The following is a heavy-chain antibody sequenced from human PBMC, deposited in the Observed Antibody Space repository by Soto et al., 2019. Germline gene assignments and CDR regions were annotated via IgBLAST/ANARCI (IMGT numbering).Heavy chain of an antibody. Sequence: QVQLVQSGAEVKKPGSSVKVSCKASGGTFSSYAISWVRQAPGQGLEWMGGIIPIFGTANYAQKFQGRVTXXAXEXXSTAYMELSSLRSEDTAVYYCARVRDTVTTRVFDYWGQGTLVTVSS. J-gene: IGHJ4*02. V-gene: IGHV1-69*12. CDR3: ARVRDTVTTRVFDY. CDR1: GGTFSSYA. CDR2: IIPIFGTA. D-gene: IGHD4-17*01.